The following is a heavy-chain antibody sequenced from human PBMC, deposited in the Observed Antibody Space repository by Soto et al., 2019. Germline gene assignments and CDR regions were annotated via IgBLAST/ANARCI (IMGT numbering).Heavy chain of an antibody. CDR3: ARRGLPSTIGGAAWAYLDH. J-gene: IGHJ4*02. D-gene: IGHD1-26*01. CDR2: INVANGNT. CDR1: GYDFSSYP. Sequence: QVQLVQSGAEVKKSGASVKVSCKASGYDFSSYPINWVRQAPGQRPEWVGWINVANGNTQYSRKVQDRVTITRNTSATTVYMLLSSLRYEDTAVYFCARRGLPSTIGGAAWAYLDHWGQGTLVTVSS. V-gene: IGHV1-3*01.